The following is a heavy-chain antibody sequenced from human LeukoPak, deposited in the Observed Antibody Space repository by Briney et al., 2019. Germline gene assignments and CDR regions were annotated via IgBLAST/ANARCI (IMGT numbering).Heavy chain of an antibody. CDR2: IYYSGST. D-gene: IGHD3-3*01. CDR3: AREVDVGDFGVVPPWFDY. V-gene: IGHV4-39*02. CDR1: GGSISSSSYY. Sequence: SETLSLTCTVSGGSISSSSYYWGWIRQPPGKGLEWIGSIYYSGSTYYNPSLKSRVTISVDTSKNQFSLKLSSVTAADTAVYYCAREVDVGDFGVVPPWFDYWGQGTPVTVSS. J-gene: IGHJ4*02.